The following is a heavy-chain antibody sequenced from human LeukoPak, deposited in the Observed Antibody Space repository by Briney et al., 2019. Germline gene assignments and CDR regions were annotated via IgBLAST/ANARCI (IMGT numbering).Heavy chain of an antibody. V-gene: IGHV4-34*01. CDR2: ISHSGST. D-gene: IGHD5-18*01. J-gene: IGHJ6*03. Sequence: SETLSLTCAVHGGSFSGYYWSWIRQPPGKGLEWIGEISHSGSTNYNPSLKSRVTISVDTSKNQFSLKLSSVTAADTAVYYCARESITWITAMRGYYYYMDVWGKGTTVTVSS. CDR3: ARESITWITAMRGYYYYMDV. CDR1: GGSFSGYY.